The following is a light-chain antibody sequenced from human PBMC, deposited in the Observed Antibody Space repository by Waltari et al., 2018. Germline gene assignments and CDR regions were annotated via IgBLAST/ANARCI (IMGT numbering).Light chain of an antibody. CDR3: QQSYSTPALT. V-gene: IGKV3-15*01. J-gene: IGKJ4*01. Sequence: EIVMTQSPGTLFASPGERVILSCRASQSVGSNLAWYQQKPGQAPRLLIYRASTRATDIPGTFSGSGSGTGFTLTIYRLEPEDFAVYYCQQSYSTPALTFGGGTKVEIK. CDR1: QSVGSN. CDR2: RAS.